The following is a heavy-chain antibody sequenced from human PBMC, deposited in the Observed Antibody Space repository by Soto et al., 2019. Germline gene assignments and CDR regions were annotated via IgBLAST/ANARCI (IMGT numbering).Heavy chain of an antibody. D-gene: IGHD6-13*01. CDR1: GFTFSDYG. CDR3: AKTFGSNWLPEY. J-gene: IGHJ4*02. V-gene: IGHV3-23*01. CDR2: ISGSAGNT. Sequence: HPGGSLRLSCAASGFTFSDYGMNWVRQAPGKRLEWVAAISGSAGNTYYADSVKGRFSTSRDNSKSTLYLEMNSLRVEDTAIYYCAKTFGSNWLPEYWGQGTLVTVS.